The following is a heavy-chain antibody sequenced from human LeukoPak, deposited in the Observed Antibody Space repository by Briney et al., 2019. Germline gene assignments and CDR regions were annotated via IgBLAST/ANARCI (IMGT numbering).Heavy chain of an antibody. J-gene: IGHJ4*02. V-gene: IGHV4-59*10. D-gene: IGHD5-12*01. CDR2: IYTSGST. Sequence: SETLSLTCAVYGGSFSGYYWSWIRQPAGKGLEWIGRIYTSGSTNYNPSLKSRVTMSVDTSKNQFSLKLSSVTAADTAVYYCARSGYDLLEDYWGQGTLVTVSS. CDR3: ARSGYDLLEDY. CDR1: GGSFSGYY.